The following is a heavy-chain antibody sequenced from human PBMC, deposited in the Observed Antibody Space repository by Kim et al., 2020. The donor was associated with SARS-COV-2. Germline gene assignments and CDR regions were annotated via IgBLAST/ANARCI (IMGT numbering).Heavy chain of an antibody. CDR2: T. D-gene: IGHD1-1*01. V-gene: IGHV4-4*02. CDR3: ARHKMSTNAFDI. J-gene: IGHJ3*02. Sequence: TNYNPSLSGRVTISLDKSKKQVSLTLTTVTAVDTAIYYCARHKMSTNAFDIWGQGTTVTVSS.